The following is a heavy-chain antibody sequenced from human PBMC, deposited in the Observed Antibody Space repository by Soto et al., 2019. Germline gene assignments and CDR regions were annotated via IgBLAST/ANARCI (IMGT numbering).Heavy chain of an antibody. CDR2: ISSSSSTI. CDR3: ARATGSGYYYYYMDV. J-gene: IGHJ6*03. CDR1: GFTFSSYS. Sequence: EVQLVESGGGLVQPGGSLRLSCAASGFTFSSYSMNWVRQAPGKGLEWVSYISSSSSTIYYADSVKGRFTISRDNAKNSLYLQMNSLRAEDTAVYYCARATGSGYYYYYMDVWGKGTTVTVSS. V-gene: IGHV3-48*01.